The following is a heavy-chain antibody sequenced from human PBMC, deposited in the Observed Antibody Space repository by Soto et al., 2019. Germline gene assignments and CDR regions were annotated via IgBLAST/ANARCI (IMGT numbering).Heavy chain of an antibody. CDR1: GGSFSGYY. Sequence: QVQLQQWGAGLLKPSETLSLTCAVYGGSFSGYYWSWIRQPPGKGLEWIGEINHSGSTNYNPSLKSRVTISVDTSTNQFSLKLSSVTAADTAVYYCARGRSQMRIVVVRFDYWGQGTLVTVSS. CDR2: INHSGST. D-gene: IGHD3-22*01. V-gene: IGHV4-34*01. CDR3: ARGRSQMRIVVVRFDY. J-gene: IGHJ4*02.